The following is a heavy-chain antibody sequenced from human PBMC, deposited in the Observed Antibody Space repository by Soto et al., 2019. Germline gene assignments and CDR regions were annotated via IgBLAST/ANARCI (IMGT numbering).Heavy chain of an antibody. CDR2: IWYDGSNK. CDR1: GFTFSSYG. V-gene: IGHV3-33*01. J-gene: IGHJ6*03. D-gene: IGHD4-4*01. Sequence: GGSLRLSCAASGFTFSSYGMHWVRQAPGKGLEWVAVIWYDGSNKYYADSVKGRFTISRDNSKNTLYLQMNSLRAEDTAVYYCARRYSNSFGYYYYYMDVWGKGTTVTVSS. CDR3: ARRYSNSFGYYYYYMDV.